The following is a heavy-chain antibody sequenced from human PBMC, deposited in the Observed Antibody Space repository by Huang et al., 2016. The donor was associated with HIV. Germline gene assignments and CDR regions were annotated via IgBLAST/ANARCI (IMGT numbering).Heavy chain of an antibody. V-gene: IGHV3-74*01. Sequence: EVQLVESGGGLVQPGGSLRLSCAASGFSISSYWMHWVRQAPGKGLVWVSGMSSDGSSTSYADSVKGRFTISRDNAKNTLYLQMNSLRAEDTAVYYCARDPRIQSWLNFFDYWGQGTLVSVSS. D-gene: IGHD3-22*01. CDR3: ARDPRIQSWLNFFDY. CDR2: MSSDGSST. CDR1: GFSISSYW. J-gene: IGHJ4*02.